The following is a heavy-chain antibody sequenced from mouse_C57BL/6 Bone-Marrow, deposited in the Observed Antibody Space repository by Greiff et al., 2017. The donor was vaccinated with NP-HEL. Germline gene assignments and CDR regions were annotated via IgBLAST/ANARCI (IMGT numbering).Heavy chain of an antibody. D-gene: IGHD1-2*01. CDR3: ARQYYGSGKYFDV. V-gene: IGHV5-12*01. CDR2: ISNGGGST. Sequence: EVQVVESGGGLVQPGGSLKLSCAASGFTFSDYYMYWVRQTPEKRLEWVAYISNGGGSTYYPDTVKGRFTISRDNAKNTLYLQMSRLKSEDTAIYYCARQYYGSGKYFDVWGTGTTVTVSS. CDR1: GFTFSDYY. J-gene: IGHJ1*03.